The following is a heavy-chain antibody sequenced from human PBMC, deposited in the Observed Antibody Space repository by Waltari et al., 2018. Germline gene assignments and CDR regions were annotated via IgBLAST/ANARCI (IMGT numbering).Heavy chain of an antibody. Sequence: QVQLQESGPGLVKPSETLSLTCTVSGGSISSSYWSWIRQPPGKGLEWIGYIYYSGSTNYNPSLKSRVTISVDTSKNQFSLKLSSVTAADTAVYYCARSPKAGYSSGWYDYWGQGTLVTVSS. V-gene: IGHV4-59*01. CDR2: IYYSGST. D-gene: IGHD6-19*01. J-gene: IGHJ4*02. CDR1: GGSISSSY. CDR3: ARSPKAGYSSGWYDY.